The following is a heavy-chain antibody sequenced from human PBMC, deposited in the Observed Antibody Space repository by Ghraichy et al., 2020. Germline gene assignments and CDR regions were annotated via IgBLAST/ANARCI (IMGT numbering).Heavy chain of an antibody. CDR2: IYYSGST. Sequence: SETLSLTCTVSGGSISSSSYYWGWIRQPPGKGLEWIGSIYYSGSTYYNPSLKSRVTISVDTSKNQFSLKLSSVTAADTAVYYCARRRGWYSIVDYWGQGTLVTVSS. CDR1: GGSISSSSYY. V-gene: IGHV4-39*01. CDR3: ARRRGWYSIVDY. D-gene: IGHD6-19*01. J-gene: IGHJ4*02.